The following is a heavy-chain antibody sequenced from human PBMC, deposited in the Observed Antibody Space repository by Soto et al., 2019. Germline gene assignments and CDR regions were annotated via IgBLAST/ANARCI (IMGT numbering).Heavy chain of an antibody. CDR3: ARVERAYSNIVRGVPNQLEYYYYYGMDV. CDR1: GGTFSSYA. J-gene: IGHJ6*02. V-gene: IGHV1-69*13. Sequence: GASVKVSCKASGGTFSSYAISWVRQAPGQGLEWMGGIIPIFGTANYAQKFQGRVTITADESTSTAYMELSSLRSEDTAVYYCARVERAYSNIVRGVPNQLEYYYYYGMDVWGQGTTVTVSS. CDR2: IIPIFGTA. D-gene: IGHD3-10*01.